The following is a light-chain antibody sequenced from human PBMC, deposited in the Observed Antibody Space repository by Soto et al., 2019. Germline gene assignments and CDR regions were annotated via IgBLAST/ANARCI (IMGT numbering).Light chain of an antibody. CDR2: AAS. V-gene: IGKV1-17*01. J-gene: IGKJ2*01. CDR3: LQHYGYPYT. Sequence: DIQMTQYPSSLSASVGDRVTITCRASQDIRHNVGWYQQKPGKAPRRLIYAASTLQSGVPSRFSGSGSGTEFTLTISTLQPEDFATYYCLQHYGYPYTFGQGTKLEI. CDR1: QDIRHN.